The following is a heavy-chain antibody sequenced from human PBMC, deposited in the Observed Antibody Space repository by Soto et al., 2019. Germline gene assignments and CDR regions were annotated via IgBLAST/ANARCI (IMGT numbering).Heavy chain of an antibody. D-gene: IGHD3-22*01. Sequence: QVQLVESGGGVVQPGRSLRLSCAASGFTFSSYAMHWVRQAPGKGLEWVAVISYDGSNKYYADSVKGRFTISRDNYKNTLYLQMKSLRAEDTAVYYCARDYGSSGYYYVSGGLMDYWCQGTLVTVSS. CDR3: ARDYGSSGYYYVSGGLMDY. CDR2: ISYDGSNK. V-gene: IGHV3-30-3*01. CDR1: GFTFSSYA. J-gene: IGHJ4*02.